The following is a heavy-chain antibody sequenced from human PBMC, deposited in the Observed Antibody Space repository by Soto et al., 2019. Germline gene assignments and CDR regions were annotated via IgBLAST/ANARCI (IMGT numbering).Heavy chain of an antibody. CDR2: ISYDGTTK. Sequence: QVQLVESGGGVVQPGTSLRLSCAASGFTFSGSAMHWVRQAPGKGLEWLTVISYDGTTKYYADSVKGRFATSRDNSRXXXXXXXXXLRPDDTAVYYCARDRLRWINWFDPWGQGTLVTVSS. CDR1: GFTFSGSA. D-gene: IGHD3-16*01. J-gene: IGHJ5*02. V-gene: IGHV3-30*09. CDR3: ARDRLRWINWFDP.